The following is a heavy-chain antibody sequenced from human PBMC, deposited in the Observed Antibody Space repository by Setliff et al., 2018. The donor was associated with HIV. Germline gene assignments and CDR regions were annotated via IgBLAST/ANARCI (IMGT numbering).Heavy chain of an antibody. V-gene: IGHV4-59*11. CDR2: IYYSGST. CDR1: GGSISSHY. J-gene: IGHJ4*02. CDR3: ARGDPLFDY. Sequence: SETLSLTCTVSGGSISSHYWSWIRQPPGKGLEWIGYIYYSGSTNYNPSLKSRVTISVDTSKNQFSLKLSSVTAADTAVYYCARGDPLFDYWGQGTLVTVSS.